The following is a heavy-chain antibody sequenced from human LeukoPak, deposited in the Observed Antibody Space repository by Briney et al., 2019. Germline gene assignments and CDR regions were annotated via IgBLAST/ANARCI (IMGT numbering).Heavy chain of an antibody. Sequence: SETLSLTCTVSGGSISSSSYYWGWIRQPPGKGLEWIGSIYYSGSTYYNPSLKSRVTISVDTSKNQFPLKLSSVTAADTAVYYCARDLYGSSWSFDYWGQGTLVTVSS. J-gene: IGHJ4*02. D-gene: IGHD6-13*01. CDR1: GGSISSSSYY. CDR2: IYYSGST. CDR3: ARDLYGSSWSFDY. V-gene: IGHV4-39*06.